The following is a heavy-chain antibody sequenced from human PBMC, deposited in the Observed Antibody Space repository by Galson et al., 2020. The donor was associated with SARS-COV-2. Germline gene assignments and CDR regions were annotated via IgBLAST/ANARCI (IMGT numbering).Heavy chain of an antibody. D-gene: IGHD3-22*01. CDR1: GFTCSSYA. Sequence: GESPKISCAASGFTCSSYAMHWVRQAPGKGLGWVAVISYDGSNKYYADSVKGRFTISRNNSKNTLYLQMNSLRSEDTAVYYCASERYYYDSSGSLDYWGQGTLVTVSS. J-gene: IGHJ4*02. CDR2: ISYDGSNK. CDR3: ASERYYYDSSGSLDY. V-gene: IGHV3-30-3*01.